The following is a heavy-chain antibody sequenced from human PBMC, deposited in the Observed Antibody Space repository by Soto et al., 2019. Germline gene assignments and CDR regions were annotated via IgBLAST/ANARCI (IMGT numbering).Heavy chain of an antibody. CDR3: ATGDSGSGTYYDAFNI. Sequence: NPGGSLRLSCAASGFTFANAWMSWVRQAPGKGLEWVGRVKAETEGGTIEYGTSVKGRFIISRDDLEKTLYLQMHSLIAEDTAVYYCATGDSGSGTYYDAFNIWGPGTMLTV. D-gene: IGHD3-10*01. J-gene: IGHJ3*02. CDR2: VKAETEGGTI. CDR1: GFTFANAW. V-gene: IGHV3-15*01.